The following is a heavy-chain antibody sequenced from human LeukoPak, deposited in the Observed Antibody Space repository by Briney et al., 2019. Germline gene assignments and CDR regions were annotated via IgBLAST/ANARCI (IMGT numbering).Heavy chain of an antibody. CDR1: GFTVSSYA. J-gene: IGHJ4*02. V-gene: IGHV3-30*04. Sequence: WGSLRLSCAASGFTVSSYAMHWVRQAPGEGLEWVAAISYDGSNKYYADSVKGRFTISRDNSKNTLYLQVNSLRAEDTAVYYCAREDYTPAWYYFDYWGQGTLVAVSS. D-gene: IGHD3-3*01. CDR2: ISYDGSNK. CDR3: AREDYTPAWYYFDY.